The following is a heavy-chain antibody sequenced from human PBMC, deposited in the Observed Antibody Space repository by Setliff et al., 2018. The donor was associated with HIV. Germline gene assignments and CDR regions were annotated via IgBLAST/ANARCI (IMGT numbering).Heavy chain of an antibody. CDR2: IYYSGST. Sequence: LSLTCTVSGGSISSYYWSWIRQPPGKGLEWIGYIYYSGSTNYNPSLKSRVTISVDTSKNQFSLKLSSATAADTAVYYCAGRIQLWFDYWGQGTLVTVSS. J-gene: IGHJ4*02. CDR3: AGRIQLWFDY. CDR1: GGSISSYY. D-gene: IGHD5-18*01. V-gene: IGHV4-59*01.